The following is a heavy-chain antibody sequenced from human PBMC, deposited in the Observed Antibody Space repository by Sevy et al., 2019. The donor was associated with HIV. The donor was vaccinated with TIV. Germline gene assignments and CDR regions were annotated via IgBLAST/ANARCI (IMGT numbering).Heavy chain of an antibody. CDR1: GFTFSTYW. V-gene: IGHV3-7*01. D-gene: IGHD5-18*01. CDR2: IKQDGSEK. CDR3: ARDPSRVDTAMPSFDY. J-gene: IGHJ4*02. Sequence: GESLKISCAASGFTFSTYWMSWVRQAPGKGLEWVANIKQDGSEKYYVDSVKGRFTVSRDNAKNSLYLQMSSLRAEDTAVYYCARDPSRVDTAMPSFDYWGQGTLVTVSS.